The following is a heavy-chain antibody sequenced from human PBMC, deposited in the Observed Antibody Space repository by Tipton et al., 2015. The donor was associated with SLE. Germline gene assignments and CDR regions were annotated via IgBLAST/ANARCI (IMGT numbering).Heavy chain of an antibody. CDR1: GFTFSTYA. CDR2: ISYDGSNK. V-gene: IGHV3-30*04. D-gene: IGHD2-8*01. CDR3: ARVLGSRYCTNGVCTSPCYFYYYMDV. Sequence: SLRLSCAASGFTFSTYAMHWVRQAPGKGLEWVAVISYDGSNKYSADSVKDRFTISRDNSKNTLYLQMNSLRAEDTAVYYCARVLGSRYCTNGVCTSPCYFYYYMDVWGGGTSVSVSS. J-gene: IGHJ6*03.